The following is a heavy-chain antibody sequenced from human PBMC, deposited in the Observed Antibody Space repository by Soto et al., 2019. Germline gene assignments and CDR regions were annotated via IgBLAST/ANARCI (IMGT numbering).Heavy chain of an antibody. D-gene: IGHD4-17*01. J-gene: IGHJ6*02. V-gene: IGHV3-30-3*01. CDR1: GFTFSSYA. CDR2: ISYDGSNK. Sequence: QVQLVESGGGVVQPGRSLRLSCAASGFTFSSYAMHWVRQAPGKGLEWVAVISYDGSNKYYADSVKGRFTISRDNSKKPLYLQVNSLGAEDTAVYYWATKGGGATGTTYYYYYGTDGWGQGATVTVSS. CDR3: ATKGGGATGTTYYYYYGTDG.